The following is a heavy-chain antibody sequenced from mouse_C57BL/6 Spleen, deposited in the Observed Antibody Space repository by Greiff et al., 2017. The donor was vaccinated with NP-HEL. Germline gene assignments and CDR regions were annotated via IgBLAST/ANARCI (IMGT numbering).Heavy chain of an antibody. J-gene: IGHJ2*01. Sequence: VQLQQSGPELVKPGASVKLSCKASGYTFTSYDINWVKQRPGQGLEWIGWIYPSDGSTKYNEKFKGKATLTVDTSSSTAYMELHSLTSEDSAVYFCARSLITTVVAGDFDYWGQGTTLTVSS. CDR3: ARSLITTVVAGDFDY. D-gene: IGHD1-1*01. CDR1: GYTFTSYD. CDR2: IYPSDGST. V-gene: IGHV1-85*01.